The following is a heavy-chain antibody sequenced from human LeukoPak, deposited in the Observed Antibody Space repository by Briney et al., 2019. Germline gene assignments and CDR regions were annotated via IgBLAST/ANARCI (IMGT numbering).Heavy chain of an antibody. CDR3: SRRTSNPVGAIDY. CDR1: GDSISSSDNY. Sequence: PSETLSLTCTVSGDSISSSDNYWGWIRQPPGKGLEWIGAFRYGGSTYYTPSLKSRVILSVDTSKNQFSLKLRSVTASDTAAYYCSRRTSNPVGAIDYWGQGTLVTVSS. CDR2: FRYGGST. V-gene: IGHV4-39*01. D-gene: IGHD1-26*01. J-gene: IGHJ4*02.